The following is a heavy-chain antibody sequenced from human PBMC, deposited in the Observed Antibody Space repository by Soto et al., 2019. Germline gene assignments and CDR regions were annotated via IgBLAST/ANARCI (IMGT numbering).Heavy chain of an antibody. CDR2: ISSSGSLI. D-gene: IGHD4-17*01. CDR1: GFSFSGYG. V-gene: IGHV3-48*03. CDR3: ATTVTTVDY. Sequence: GGSLRLSCAASGFSFSGYGMNWVRQAPGKGLEWISYISSSGSLIYYADSLKGRFTISRDNAKNPLYLQMNSLRAEDTAVYYCATTVTTVDYWGQGTLVTVSS. J-gene: IGHJ4*02.